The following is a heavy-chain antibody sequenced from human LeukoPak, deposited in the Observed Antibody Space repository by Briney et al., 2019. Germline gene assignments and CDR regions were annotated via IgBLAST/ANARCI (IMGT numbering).Heavy chain of an antibody. CDR2: LYSGGDT. V-gene: IGHV3-66*01. CDR3: ARGNSGYSSAWGRDLDC. D-gene: IGHD6-19*01. Sequence: PGGSLRLSCAASGFTVSSKYMSWVRQAPGKGLEWVSVLYSGGDTYYADSVKGRFTISRDNSKNTVYLQMNSLRADDTAVYYCARGNSGYSSAWGRDLDCWGQGTLVTVSS. CDR1: GFTVSSKY. J-gene: IGHJ4*02.